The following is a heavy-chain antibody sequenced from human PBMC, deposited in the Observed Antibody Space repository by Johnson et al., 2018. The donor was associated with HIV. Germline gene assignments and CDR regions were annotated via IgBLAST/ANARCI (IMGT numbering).Heavy chain of an antibody. CDR2: ISYDGSNK. CDR3: AKNFGKMLAAGGLEVGDAFDI. V-gene: IGHV3-30-3*02. CDR1: GFTFSSYA. D-gene: IGHD6-13*01. J-gene: IGHJ3*02. Sequence: QMLLVESGGGVVQPGRSLRLSCAASGFTFSSYAMHWVRQAPGKGLEWVAVISYDGSNKYYADSVKGRFTISRDNSKNTLYLQMNSLRAEDTAVYYWAKNFGKMLAAGGLEVGDAFDIWGQGTMVTVSS.